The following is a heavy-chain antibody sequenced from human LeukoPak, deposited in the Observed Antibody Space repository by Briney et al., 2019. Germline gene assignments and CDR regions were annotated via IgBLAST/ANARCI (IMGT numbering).Heavy chain of an antibody. Sequence: GGSLRLSCAASGFTFSSYSMNWVRQAPGNGLEWVSYISSTGSAIYCADSVKGRFTISRDSAKNSLYLQMNSLTTEDTAVYYCARDASRGGYGWFDPWGQGTLVTVSS. J-gene: IGHJ5*02. CDR2: ISSTGSAI. CDR1: GFTFSSYS. V-gene: IGHV3-48*04. CDR3: ARDASRGGYGWFDP. D-gene: IGHD5-12*01.